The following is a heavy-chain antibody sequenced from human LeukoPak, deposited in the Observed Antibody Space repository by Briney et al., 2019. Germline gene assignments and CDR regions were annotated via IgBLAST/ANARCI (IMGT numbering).Heavy chain of an antibody. CDR1: GFTFSIYS. CDR3: AREPDYGDYFDY. J-gene: IGHJ4*02. CDR2: IKQDGSEK. D-gene: IGHD4-17*01. V-gene: IGHV3-7*01. Sequence: GGSLRLSCAASGFTFSIYSMSWVRQAPGKGLEWVANIKQDGSEKYYVDSVKGRFTISRDNAKNSLYLQMNSLRAEDTAVYYCAREPDYGDYFDYWGQGTLVTVSS.